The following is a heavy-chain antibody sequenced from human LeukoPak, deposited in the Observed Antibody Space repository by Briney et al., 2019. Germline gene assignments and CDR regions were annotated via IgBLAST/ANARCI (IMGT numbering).Heavy chain of an antibody. V-gene: IGHV1-18*01. D-gene: IGHD3-3*01. CDR3: ARLNPLFWSGYHNYYYGMDV. Sequence: ASVKVSCTASGYTFTSYGISWVRQAPGQGLEWMGWISAYNGNTNYAQKLQGRVTMTTDTSTSTAYMELRSLRSDDTAVYYCARLNPLFWSGYHNYYYGMDVWGQGTTVTVSS. J-gene: IGHJ6*02. CDR2: ISAYNGNT. CDR1: GYTFTSYG.